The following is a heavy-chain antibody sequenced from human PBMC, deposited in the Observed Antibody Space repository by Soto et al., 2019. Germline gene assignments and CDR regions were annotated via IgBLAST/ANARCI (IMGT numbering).Heavy chain of an antibody. D-gene: IGHD3-10*01. Sequence: QVQLQQWGAGLLKPSETLSLTCAVYGGSFSGYYWSWIRQPPGKGLEWIGEINHSGSTNHNPSLKSRFTISVDPSTNQFPLKLSSVTAADTAVYYCARGRYYYGSGRWDYWGQGTLVTVSS. J-gene: IGHJ4*02. CDR3: ARGRYYYGSGRWDY. V-gene: IGHV4-34*01. CDR1: GGSFSGYY. CDR2: INHSGST.